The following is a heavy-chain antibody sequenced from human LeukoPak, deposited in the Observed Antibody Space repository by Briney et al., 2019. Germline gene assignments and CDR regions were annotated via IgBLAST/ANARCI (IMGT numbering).Heavy chain of an antibody. CDR2: ISGGGGST. Sequence: GGSLRLSCASSGFTFSGFAMSWVRQAPGKGLEWVSAISGGGGSTYYADSVKGRFTISRDNSKNTLFLQMNSPRAEDTAVYYCAKDDSHDPKSGDYDGWGQGTLVTVSS. D-gene: IGHD4-17*01. CDR3: AKDDSHDPKSGDYDG. V-gene: IGHV3-23*01. J-gene: IGHJ4*02. CDR1: GFTFSGFA.